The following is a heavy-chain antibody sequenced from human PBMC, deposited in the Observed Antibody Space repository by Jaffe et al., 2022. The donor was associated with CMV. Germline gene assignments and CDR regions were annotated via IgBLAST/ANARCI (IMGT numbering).Heavy chain of an antibody. Sequence: EVQLVESGGGLVQPGGSLRLSCSASGFTFSSYAMHWVRQAPGKGLEYVSAISSNGGSTYYADSVKGRFTISRDNSKNTLYLQMSSLRAEDTAVYYCVKGSTVTTGWFDPWGQGTLVTVSS. CDR1: GFTFSSYA. J-gene: IGHJ5*02. CDR2: ISSNGGST. CDR3: VKGSTVTTGWFDP. V-gene: IGHV3-64D*06. D-gene: IGHD4-17*01.